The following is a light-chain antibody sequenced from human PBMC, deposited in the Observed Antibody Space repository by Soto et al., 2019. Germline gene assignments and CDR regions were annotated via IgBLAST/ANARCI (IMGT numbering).Light chain of an antibody. CDR1: QSVSSSH. V-gene: IGKV3-20*01. CDR2: GAS. CDR3: QQYGSSLIFT. Sequence: EIVLTQSPGTLSLSPGERATLSCRASQSVSSSHLAWYQQKPGQAPRLLIYGASTRATGIPDRFSDSGSGTDFTLTISRLEPEDFAVYYCQQYGSSLIFTFGPGTKVDIK. J-gene: IGKJ3*01.